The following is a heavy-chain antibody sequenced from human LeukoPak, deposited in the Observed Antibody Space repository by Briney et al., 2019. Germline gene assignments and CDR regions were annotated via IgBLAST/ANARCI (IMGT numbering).Heavy chain of an antibody. V-gene: IGHV4-59*01. CDR2: IYDSGST. Sequence: PSETLSLTCTVSGGSIRGYYWSWIRQPPGKGLEWIGYIYDSGSTNYNPSLQSRVTISQDTSKNQFSLKLTSVTAADTAVYYCARKVGAKWFDPWGQGTLVTVSS. D-gene: IGHD1-26*01. J-gene: IGHJ5*02. CDR3: ARKVGAKWFDP. CDR1: GGSIRGYY.